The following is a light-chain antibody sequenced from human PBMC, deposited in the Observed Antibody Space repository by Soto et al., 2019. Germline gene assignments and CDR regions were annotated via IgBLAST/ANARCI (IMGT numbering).Light chain of an antibody. Sequence: EIVLTQSPGTLSLSPGERATLSCRASQTITSNYLAWYQQKPGQAPRLLIYGASSRATGIPDRISGSGSGTDFTLTISRLEPADFAVYYCQKYVTTPITFGQGTRREIK. CDR3: QKYVTTPIT. CDR2: GAS. CDR1: QTITSNY. J-gene: IGKJ5*01. V-gene: IGKV3-20*01.